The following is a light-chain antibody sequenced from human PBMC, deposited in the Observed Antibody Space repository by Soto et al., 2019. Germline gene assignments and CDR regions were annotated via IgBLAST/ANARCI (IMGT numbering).Light chain of an antibody. CDR3: QQYNSYSWT. Sequence: DIQMTQTPSSLSASVGDRLTISCRASQSISSYLNWYKQKQGKAPKXXIYAASSLQSGVPSRFSGSGSGTEFTLTISSLKPDDFATYYCQQYNSYSWTFGQGTKVDIK. V-gene: IGKV1-39*01. J-gene: IGKJ1*01. CDR1: QSISSY. CDR2: AAS.